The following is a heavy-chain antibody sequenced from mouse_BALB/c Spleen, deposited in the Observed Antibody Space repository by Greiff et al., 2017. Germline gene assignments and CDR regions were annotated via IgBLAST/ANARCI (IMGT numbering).Heavy chain of an antibody. Sequence: EVQRVESGGGLVKPGGSLKLSCAASGFAFSSYDMSWVRQTPEKRLEWVAYISSGGGSTYYPDTVKGRFTISRDNAKNTLYLQMSSLKSEDTAMYYCARRDSYYAMDYWGQGTSVTVSS. CDR1: GFAFSSYD. J-gene: IGHJ4*01. D-gene: IGHD3-3*01. CDR2: ISSGGGST. CDR3: ARRDSYYAMDY. V-gene: IGHV5-12-1*01.